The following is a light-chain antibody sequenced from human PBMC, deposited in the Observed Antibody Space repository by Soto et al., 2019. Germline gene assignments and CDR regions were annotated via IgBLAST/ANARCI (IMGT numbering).Light chain of an antibody. CDR1: QSVSNN. V-gene: IGKV3-15*01. CDR2: GAS. J-gene: IGKJ5*01. CDR3: QQYGTSEII. Sequence: EIVLTQSPVTLSVSPGERATLSCRASQSVSNNLAWYQQKPGQAPRLLIHGASTRATGIPARFSGSGSGTDFTLTISRLETEDFAVFYCQQYGTSEIIFGQGTRLEI.